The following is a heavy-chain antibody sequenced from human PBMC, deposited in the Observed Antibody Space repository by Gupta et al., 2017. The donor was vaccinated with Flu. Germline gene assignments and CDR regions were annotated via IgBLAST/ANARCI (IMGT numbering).Heavy chain of an antibody. CDR1: GYTFTNYG. Sequence: QVQLVQSGAEVKKPGASVTVSCKVSGYTFTNYGISWVRQAPGQGLELMGWISTSNGNTNYAQKVQGRVTMTADTSTSIVYMELRSLRSDDTAVYYCARGGYTSGWPSFDYWGLGTLVTVSS. V-gene: IGHV1-18*01. CDR2: ISTSNGNT. CDR3: ARGGYTSGWPSFDY. D-gene: IGHD6-19*01. J-gene: IGHJ4*02.